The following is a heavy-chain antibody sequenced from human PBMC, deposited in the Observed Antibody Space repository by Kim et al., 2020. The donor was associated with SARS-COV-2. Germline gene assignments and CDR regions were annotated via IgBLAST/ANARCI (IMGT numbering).Heavy chain of an antibody. CDR1: GYTFTGYY. D-gene: IGHD6-13*01. CDR2: INPNSGGT. J-gene: IGHJ5*02. Sequence: ASVKVSCKASGYTFTGYYMHWVRQAPGQGLEWMGWINPNSGGTNYAQKFQGRVTMTRDTSIITAYMELSRLRSDDTAVYYCATSIAAAVNWFDPWGQGTLVTVSS. CDR3: ATSIAAAVNWFDP. V-gene: IGHV1-2*02.